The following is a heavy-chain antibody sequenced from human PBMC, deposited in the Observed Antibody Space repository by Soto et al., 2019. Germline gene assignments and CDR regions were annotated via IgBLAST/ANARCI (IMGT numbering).Heavy chain of an antibody. Sequence: QVQLVASGGGVVQPGRSLRLSCAASGFTFSSFGMHWVRQAPGKGLEWVAVVWYDGSEKYYADSVKGRFTISRDNSKNTLYLQMHSLGTEDTAVYYCARDSLSGSSWYYFDFWGQGTPVTVSS. CDR2: VWYDGSEK. J-gene: IGHJ4*02. CDR3: ARDSLSGSSWYYFDF. CDR1: GFTFSSFG. V-gene: IGHV3-33*01. D-gene: IGHD6-13*01.